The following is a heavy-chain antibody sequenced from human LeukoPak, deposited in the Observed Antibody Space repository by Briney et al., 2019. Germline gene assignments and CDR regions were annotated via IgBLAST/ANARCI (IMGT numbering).Heavy chain of an antibody. D-gene: IGHD6-6*01. CDR3: ARDHSSSTFDP. V-gene: IGHV3-53*01. CDR1: GFTVSSNY. CDR2: IYSGGST. J-gene: IGHJ5*02. Sequence: PGGSLRLACAASGFTVSSNYVSWVRQAPGEGREWVSVIYSGGSTYHADSVKGRFTISRDNSKKTLYLQMNSMRAEDTAVYYCARDHSSSTFDPWGQGTLVTVSS.